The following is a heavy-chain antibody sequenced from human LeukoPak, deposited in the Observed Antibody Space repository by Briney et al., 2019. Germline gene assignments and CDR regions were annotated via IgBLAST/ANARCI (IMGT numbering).Heavy chain of an antibody. D-gene: IGHD3-22*01. Sequence: GASVKVSCKASGYTFTNYYMHWVRQAPGLGFEWMGWINPKSGGTSYPQKFQGRLTMTRDTSISTAYMELSRLRSDDTAVYYCARDLSRWYYYDSSGYYSNYYYGMDVWGQGTTVTVSS. CDR2: INPKSGGT. V-gene: IGHV1-2*02. CDR3: ARDLSRWYYYDSSGYYSNYYYGMDV. J-gene: IGHJ6*02. CDR1: GYTFTNYY.